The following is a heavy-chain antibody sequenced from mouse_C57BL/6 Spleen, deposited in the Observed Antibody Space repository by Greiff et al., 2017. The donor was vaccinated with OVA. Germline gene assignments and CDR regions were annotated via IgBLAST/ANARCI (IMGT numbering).Heavy chain of an antibody. CDR1: GFSLTSYA. Sequence: QVQLQQSGPGLVAPSQSLSITCTVSGFSLTSYAISWVRQPPGKGLEWLGVIWTGGGTNYNSALKSRLSISKDNSKSQVFLKMNSLQTDDTARYYCARTGWDGVYGYFDVWGTGTTVTVSS. D-gene: IGHD4-1*01. V-gene: IGHV2-9-1*01. CDR2: IWTGGGT. J-gene: IGHJ1*03. CDR3: ARTGWDGVYGYFDV.